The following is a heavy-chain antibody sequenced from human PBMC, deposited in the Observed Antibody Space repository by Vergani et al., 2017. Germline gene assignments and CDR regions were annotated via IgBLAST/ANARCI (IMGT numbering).Heavy chain of an antibody. Sequence: QVQLQQSGPGLVKPSQTLSLTCAISGDSVSSNSATWIWIRQSPSRGLEWLGRTYYRSKWYTDYAVSVKSRITINQDTSKNQFSLQLNSVAPEDTAVYYCARGGGEIDYWGQGTLVTVSS. CDR3: ARGGGEIDY. V-gene: IGHV6-1*01. D-gene: IGHD3-10*01. CDR1: GDSVSSNSAT. CDR2: TYYRSKWYT. J-gene: IGHJ4*02.